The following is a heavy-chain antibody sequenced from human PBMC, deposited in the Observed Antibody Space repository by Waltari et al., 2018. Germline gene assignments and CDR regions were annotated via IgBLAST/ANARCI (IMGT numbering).Heavy chain of an antibody. V-gene: IGHV3-23*01. D-gene: IGHD5-12*01. CDR2: ISGSGCST. CDR1: GFTFSSYA. Sequence: EVQLLESGGGLVQPGGSLRLSCAASGFTFSSYAMSWVRQAPGKGLEWVSAISGSGCSTYYADSVKGRFTISRDNSKNTLYLQMNSLRAEDTAVYYCAADGGSGYDSGRSADDAFDIWGQGTMVTVSS. J-gene: IGHJ3*02. CDR3: AADGGSGYDSGRSADDAFDI.